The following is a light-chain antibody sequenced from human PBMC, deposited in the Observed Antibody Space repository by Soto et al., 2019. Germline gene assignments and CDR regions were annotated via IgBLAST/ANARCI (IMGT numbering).Light chain of an antibody. CDR2: EVS. CDR3: SSYTSSSTGV. Sequence: QSVLTQPASVSGSPGQSITISCSGTSSDVGGYNYVSWYQQHPGKAPKLMIYEVSNRPSGVSSRFSGSKSGNTASLTISGLQAEYEAAYYCSSYTSSSTGVFGTGTKLTVL. CDR1: SSDVGGYNY. J-gene: IGLJ1*01. V-gene: IGLV2-14*01.